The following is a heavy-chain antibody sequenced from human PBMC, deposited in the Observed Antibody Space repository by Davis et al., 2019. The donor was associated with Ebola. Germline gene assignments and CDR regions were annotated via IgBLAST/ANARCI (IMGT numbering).Heavy chain of an antibody. J-gene: IGHJ4*02. Sequence: SETLSLTCAVYGGSFSGYYWSWIRQPPGKGLEWIGEINHSGSTNYNPSLKSRVTISVDTSKNQFSLKLSSVTAADTAVHYCARDRLTYYYDSSGYYSTRYYFDYWGQGTLVTVSS. CDR3: ARDRLTYYYDSSGYYSTRYYFDY. CDR2: INHSGST. CDR1: GGSFSGYY. V-gene: IGHV4-34*01. D-gene: IGHD3-22*01.